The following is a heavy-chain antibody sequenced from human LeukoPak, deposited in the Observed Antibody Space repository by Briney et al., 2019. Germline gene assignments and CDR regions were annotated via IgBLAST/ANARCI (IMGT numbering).Heavy chain of an antibody. Sequence: GRSLRLSCAVSGFTFSSYWMYWVRQAPGKGLEWVANIKQDGSEIYYVDSVKGRFTISRDNTKKSLYLQMNSLRAEDAALYYCAAGDAMDYWGQGTLVSVSS. J-gene: IGHJ4*02. CDR3: AAGDAMDY. CDR1: GFTFSSYW. CDR2: IKQDGSEI. V-gene: IGHV3-7*01.